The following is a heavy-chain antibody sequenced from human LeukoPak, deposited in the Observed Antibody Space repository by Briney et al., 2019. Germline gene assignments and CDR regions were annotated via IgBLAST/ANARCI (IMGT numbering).Heavy chain of an antibody. D-gene: IGHD3-22*01. J-gene: IGHJ4*02. V-gene: IGHV1-69*01. CDR3: ARADQAPADKYYYDSSGYGFFDY. Sequence: SVKVSCKASGGTFSSYAISWVRQAPGQGLEWMGGIIPIFGTANYAQKFQGRVTITADESTSIAYMELSSLRSEDTAVYYCARADQAPADKYYYDSSGYGFFDYWGQGTLVTVSS. CDR1: GGTFSSYA. CDR2: IIPIFGTA.